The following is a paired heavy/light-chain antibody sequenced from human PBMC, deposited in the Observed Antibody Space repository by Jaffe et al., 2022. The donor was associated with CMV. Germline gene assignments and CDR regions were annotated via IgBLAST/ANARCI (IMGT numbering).Light chain of an antibody. V-gene: IGKV2-28*01. CDR3: MQALQTQGWT. CDR1: QSLLHSNGYNY. J-gene: IGKJ1*01. Sequence: DIVMTQSPLSLPVTPGEPASISCRSSQSLLHSNGYNYLDWYLQKPGQSPQLLIYLGSNRASGVPDRFSGSGSGTDFTLKISRVEAEDVGVYYCMQALQTQGWTFGQGTKVEIK. CDR2: LGS.
Heavy chain of an antibody. CDR1: GFTVSSNY. Sequence: EVQLVESGGGLIQPGGSLRLSCAASGFTVSSNYMSWVRQAPGKGLEWVSVIYSGGSTYYADSVKGRFTISRDNSKNTLYLQMNSLRAEDTAVYYCARGGGVGATRGVYYYGMDVWGQGTTVTVSS. V-gene: IGHV3-53*01. J-gene: IGHJ6*02. D-gene: IGHD1-26*01. CDR2: IYSGGST. CDR3: ARGGGVGATRGVYYYGMDV.